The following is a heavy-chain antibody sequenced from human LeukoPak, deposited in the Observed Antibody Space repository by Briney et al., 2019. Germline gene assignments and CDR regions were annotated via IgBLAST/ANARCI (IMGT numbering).Heavy chain of an antibody. CDR3: ARGLGVVVPAADDY. CDR2: INHSGST. CDR1: GGSFSGYY. D-gene: IGHD2-2*01. V-gene: IGHV4-34*01. J-gene: IGHJ4*02. Sequence: PSETLSLTCAVYGGSFSGYYWSWIRQPPGKGLEWIGEINHSGSTNYNPSLKSRVTISVDTSKSQFSLKLSSVTAAVTAVYYCARGLGVVVPAADDYGGQGTLVTVSS.